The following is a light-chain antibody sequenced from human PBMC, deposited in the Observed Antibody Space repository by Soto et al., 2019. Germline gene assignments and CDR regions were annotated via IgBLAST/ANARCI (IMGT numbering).Light chain of an antibody. CDR1: HSLSSN. V-gene: IGKV3-15*01. J-gene: IGKJ4*01. Sequence: EIVMTQSPATLSVSPGERATLSCRASHSLSSNLAWYQQKPGQAPSLLIYGASTRATGIPARFSGSGSGTDFTLTISSLEPEDFAVYYCQQRSNWPLTFGGGTKVDIK. CDR3: QQRSNWPLT. CDR2: GAS.